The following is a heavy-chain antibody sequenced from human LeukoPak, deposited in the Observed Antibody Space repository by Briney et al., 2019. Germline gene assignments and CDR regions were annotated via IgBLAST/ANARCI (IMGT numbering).Heavy chain of an antibody. D-gene: IGHD1-14*01. CDR2: ISGSGGST. CDR1: GFTFSSYA. CDR3: ARVRGGGFRTADS. J-gene: IGHJ4*02. V-gene: IGHV3-23*01. Sequence: PGGSLRLSCAASGFTFSSYAMSWVRQAPGKGLEWVSAISGSGGSTYYADSVKGRFTISRDNSKNTLFLQMNSLRGEDTAVYYCARVRGGGFRTADSWGQGTLVTVSS.